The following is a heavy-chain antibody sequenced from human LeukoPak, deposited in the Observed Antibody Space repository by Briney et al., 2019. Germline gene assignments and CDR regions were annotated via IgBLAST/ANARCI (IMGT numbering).Heavy chain of an antibody. CDR2: ISGSGDST. D-gene: IGHD6-13*01. V-gene: IGHV3-23*01. CDR1: GGSFSGYY. CDR3: AKGNKVAAAGYYYYGMDV. J-gene: IGHJ6*02. Sequence: ETLSLTCAVYGGSFSGYYWSWIRQPPGKGLEWVSGISGSGDSTYYADSVEGRFTISRDNSKNTLYLQMNSLRAEDTAVYYCAKGNKVAAAGYYYYGMDVWGQGTTVTVSS.